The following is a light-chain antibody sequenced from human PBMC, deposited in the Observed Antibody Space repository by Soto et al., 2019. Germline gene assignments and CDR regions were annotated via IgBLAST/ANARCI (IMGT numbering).Light chain of an antibody. CDR3: CSYTTAYTQV. Sequence: QSVLTQPASVSGSAGQSITISCTGTSSDIGSYDVVSWYQQHPGKAPKLMIYEGNKRPSGVSHRFSGSKSGNTASLTISGLQAEDEGDYYCCSYTTAYTQVFGGGTKLTVL. CDR2: EGN. J-gene: IGLJ3*02. V-gene: IGLV2-14*02. CDR1: SSDIGSYDV.